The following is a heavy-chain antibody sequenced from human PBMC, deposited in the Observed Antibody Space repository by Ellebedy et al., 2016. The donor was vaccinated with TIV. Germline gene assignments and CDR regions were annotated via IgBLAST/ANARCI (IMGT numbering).Heavy chain of an antibody. V-gene: IGHV4-59*08. CDR1: GGSISSYY. Sequence: SETLSLTXTVSGGSISSYYWSWIRQPPGKGLEWIGYIYYSGSTNYNPSLKSRVTMSVDTSKNQFSLKLSSVTAADTAVYYCASGGWSGDRYYFDYWGQGTLVTVSS. CDR2: IYYSGST. D-gene: IGHD3-3*01. J-gene: IGHJ4*02. CDR3: ASGGWSGDRYYFDY.